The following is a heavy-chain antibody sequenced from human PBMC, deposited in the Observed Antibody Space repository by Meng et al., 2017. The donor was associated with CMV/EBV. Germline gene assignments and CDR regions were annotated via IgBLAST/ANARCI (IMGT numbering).Heavy chain of an antibody. CDR3: AKGQVSLSSGMDV. CDR1: GFTFSSYD. D-gene: IGHD6-6*01. CDR2: IRYDGSNK. J-gene: IGHJ6*02. Sequence: GGSLRLSCAASGFTFSSYDMHWVRQAPGKGLEWVAFIRYDGSNKYYADSVKGRFTISRDNSKNTLYLQMNSLRAEDTAVYYCAKGQVSLSSGMDVWGQGTTVTVSS. V-gene: IGHV3-30*02.